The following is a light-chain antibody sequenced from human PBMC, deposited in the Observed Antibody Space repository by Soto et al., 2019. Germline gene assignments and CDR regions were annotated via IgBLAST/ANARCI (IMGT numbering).Light chain of an antibody. V-gene: IGKV3D-15*01. CDR2: GAS. Sequence: EIVMTQSPATLYVSPGDRVTLSCRASQSIASNLAWYQQKPGQAPRLLIYGASSRATGIPDRFSGSGSGTDFTLTISRLEPEDFAVYYCQQYHNSPRTFGQGTKVDIK. CDR1: QSIASN. CDR3: QQYHNSPRT. J-gene: IGKJ1*01.